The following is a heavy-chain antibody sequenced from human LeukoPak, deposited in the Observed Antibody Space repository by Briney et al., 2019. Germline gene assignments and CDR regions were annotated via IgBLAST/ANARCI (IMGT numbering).Heavy chain of an antibody. J-gene: IGHJ6*03. D-gene: IGHD2-8*01. CDR2: IQYDGSNE. CDR3: AKDRCSNGVGCYYYYMDV. V-gene: IGHV3-30*02. CDR1: GFTFSSYN. Sequence: PGGSLRLSCAASGFTFSSYNMNWVRQTPGQGLEWVAYIQYDGSNEQYADSVKGRFSISRDSSKNILYLQMNSLRAEDTAVYYCAKDRCSNGVGCYYYYMDVWGKGTTVTISS.